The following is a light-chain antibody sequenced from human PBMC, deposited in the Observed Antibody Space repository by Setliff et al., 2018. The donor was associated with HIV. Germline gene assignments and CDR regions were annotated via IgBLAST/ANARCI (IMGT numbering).Light chain of an antibody. CDR3: SSYRGGSTLFV. CDR2: EVS. CDR1: HTDIGAYNY. Sequence: QSALTQPASVSGSPGQSISISCSGSHTDIGAYNYVSWYQQHPGKVPRLIIYEVSHRPSGVSDRISGAKSGNTASLFISGLQAEDEATYFCSSYRGGSTLFVLGPGTKVTVL. V-gene: IGLV2-14*03. J-gene: IGLJ1*01.